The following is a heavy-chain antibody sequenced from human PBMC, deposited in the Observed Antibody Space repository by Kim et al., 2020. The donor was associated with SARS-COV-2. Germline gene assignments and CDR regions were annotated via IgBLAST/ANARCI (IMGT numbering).Heavy chain of an antibody. CDR2: IDYSGST. CDR1: GGSISSSSYY. CDR3: ASIGGILTGVYYFDS. V-gene: IGHV4-39*01. D-gene: IGHD3-9*01. Sequence: SETLTLTCTVSGGSISSSSYYWGWIRQPPGMGLEWIGSIDYSGSTYYNSSIKGRVTLSVDTTKNQFSLKLSSVTAADAAVYYSASIGGILTGVYYFDSWGQGTLVTVSS. J-gene: IGHJ4*02.